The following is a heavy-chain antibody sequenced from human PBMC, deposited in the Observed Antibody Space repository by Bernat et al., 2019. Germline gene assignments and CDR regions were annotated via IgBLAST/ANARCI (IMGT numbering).Heavy chain of an antibody. Sequence: VQLVESGGGVVQPGRSLRLSCAASGFTFSSFGMRWVRQAPGKGLEWVSAVSASGATTYYTDSVKGRFTISRDNSKNTMYLQMSSLRAEDTAVYYCARRNELNWFDPWGQGTLVTVSS. CDR3: ARRNELNWFDP. D-gene: IGHD1-1*01. CDR1: GFTFSSFG. V-gene: IGHV3-23*04. CDR2: VSASGATT. J-gene: IGHJ5*02.